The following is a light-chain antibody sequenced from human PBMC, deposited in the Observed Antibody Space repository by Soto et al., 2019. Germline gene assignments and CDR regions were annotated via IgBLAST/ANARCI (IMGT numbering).Light chain of an antibody. V-gene: IGLV8-61*01. CDR3: ALYRNNEWI. CDR1: SGSVSTNYY. J-gene: IGLJ2*01. Sequence: QTVVTQEPSFSVSPGGTVTLTCGLSSGSVSTNYYPSWYQQAPGQAPRTLVYMTNSRSPGGPDRFSGSILGNTAALTITGAQAEDESDYYCALYRNNEWIFGGGTKVTVL. CDR2: MTN.